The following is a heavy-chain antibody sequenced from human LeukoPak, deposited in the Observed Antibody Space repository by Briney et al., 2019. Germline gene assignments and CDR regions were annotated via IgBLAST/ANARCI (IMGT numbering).Heavy chain of an antibody. Sequence: SETLSLTCTVSGGSISSYYWSWIRQPPGKGLEWIGYIYTSGSTNYNPSLKSRVTISVDTSKNQFSLKLSSVTAADTAVYYCARRSPAAGTGWGFDPWGQGTLGTGSS. V-gene: IGHV4-4*09. CDR2: IYTSGST. D-gene: IGHD6-13*01. J-gene: IGHJ5*02. CDR1: GGSISSYY. CDR3: ARRSPAAGTGWGFDP.